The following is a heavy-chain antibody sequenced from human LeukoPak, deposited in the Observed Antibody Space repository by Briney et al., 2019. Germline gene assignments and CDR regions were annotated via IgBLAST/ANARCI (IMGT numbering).Heavy chain of an antibody. J-gene: IGHJ6*02. V-gene: IGHV3-33*01. CDR2: IWYDGSNK. D-gene: IGHD2-15*01. CDR3: ARDPVVVVAATLLYGMDV. Sequence: PGGSLRLSCAASGFTFSSYGMHWVRQAPGKGLEWVAVIWYDGSNKYYADSVKGRFTISRDNSKNTLYLQMNSLRAEDTAVYYCARDPVVVVAATLLYGMDVWGQGTTVTVSS. CDR1: GFTFSSYG.